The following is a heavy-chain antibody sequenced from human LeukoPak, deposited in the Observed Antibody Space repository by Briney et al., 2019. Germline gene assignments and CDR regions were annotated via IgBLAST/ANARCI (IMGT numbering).Heavy chain of an antibody. V-gene: IGHV3-21*04. J-gene: IGHJ4*02. CDR3: ARTKIFYDSSGYGFDY. CDR1: GFTSSTYT. CDR2: ISSSGLYI. D-gene: IGHD3-22*01. Sequence: GGSLRLSCEVSGFTSSTYTMNWVRQAPGKGLEWVSSISSSGLYIYYADSVKGRFTISRDNSKNTLYLQMNSLRAEDTAVYYCARTKIFYDSSGYGFDYWGQGTLVTVSS.